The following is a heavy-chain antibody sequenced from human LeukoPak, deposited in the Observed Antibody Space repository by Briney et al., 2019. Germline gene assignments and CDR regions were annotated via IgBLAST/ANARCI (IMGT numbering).Heavy chain of an antibody. CDR1: GGSISSYY. Sequence: SETLSLTCTVSGGSISSYYWSWIRQPPGKGLEWIGYIYYSGSTNYNPSLKSRVTISVDTSKNQFSLKLSSVTAADTAVYYCALYSCSWTYNWFDPWGQGTLVTVSS. CDR3: ALYSCSWTYNWFDP. D-gene: IGHD6-13*01. J-gene: IGHJ5*02. CDR2: IYYSGST. V-gene: IGHV4-59*12.